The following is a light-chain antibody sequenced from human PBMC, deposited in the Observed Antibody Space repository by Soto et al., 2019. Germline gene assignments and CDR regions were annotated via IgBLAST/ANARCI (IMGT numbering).Light chain of an antibody. J-gene: IGKJ1*01. CDR2: LGS. CDR3: MQALQIRVE. CDR1: QSLLHSNGYNY. Sequence: DSVMTQFPLSLSVTPGEPASISCRSSQSLLHSNGYNYLDWYVQKPGQSPQLLIYLGSNRASGGPGRLSGSGSGTDFTLKISRVEAEDVVVYYCMQALQIRVEFGQGTKVEIK. V-gene: IGKV2-28*01.